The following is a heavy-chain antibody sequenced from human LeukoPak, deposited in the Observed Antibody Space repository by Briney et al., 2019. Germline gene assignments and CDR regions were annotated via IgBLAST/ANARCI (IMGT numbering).Heavy chain of an antibody. CDR2: NYYSGST. J-gene: IGHJ3*02. CDR1: GGSISSSSYY. D-gene: IGHD3-3*01. CDR3: ARRDDGAYYDFWSGYPAAFDI. Sequence: ASETLSLTCTVSGGSISSSSYYGGWSRKPRGKGLEWIERNYYSGSTYDNPALKSRVTISVDTSKNQFSLKLSSVTAADTAVYYCARRDDGAYYDFWSGYPAAFDIWGQGTMVTVSS. V-gene: IGHV4-39*01.